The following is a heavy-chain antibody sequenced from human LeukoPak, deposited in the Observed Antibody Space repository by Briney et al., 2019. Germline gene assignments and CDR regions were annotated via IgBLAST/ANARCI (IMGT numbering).Heavy chain of an antibody. Sequence: ASVKVSCKASGYTFTTYGISWVRQAPRHGLEWMGWISGYNGNTNYAQKLQGRVTMTTDTSTSTAYKELRSLRSDDTAVYYCARGSTARYYYDRSGYYRGAFDYWGQGTLVTVSS. V-gene: IGHV1-18*01. CDR2: ISGYNGNT. CDR3: ARGSTARYYYDRSGYYRGAFDY. D-gene: IGHD3-22*01. J-gene: IGHJ4*02. CDR1: GYTFTTYG.